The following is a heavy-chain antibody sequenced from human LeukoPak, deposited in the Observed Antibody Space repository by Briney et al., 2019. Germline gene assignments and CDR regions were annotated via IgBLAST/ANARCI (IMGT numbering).Heavy chain of an antibody. D-gene: IGHD6-13*01. CDR1: GYTFTRYY. CDR3: ARRKAAAAGRDAFDI. CDR2: ITPNSGDT. J-gene: IGHJ3*02. V-gene: IGHV1-2*02. Sequence: GASVKVFCRASGYTFTRYYMHWVRQAPGQGVEWMGWITPNSGDTHYAQKFHGRVTMTRDTSISTAYMELGRLRSDDTAVYYCARRKAAAAGRDAFDIWSQGTMVTV.